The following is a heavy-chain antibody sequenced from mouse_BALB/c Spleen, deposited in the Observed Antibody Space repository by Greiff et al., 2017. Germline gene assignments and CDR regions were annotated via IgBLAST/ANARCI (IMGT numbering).Heavy chain of an antibody. Sequence: QVTLKVSGPGILQPSQTLSLTCSFSGFSLSTYGIGVGWIRPPSGKGLEWLAHIWWNDNKYYNTALKSRLTISKDTSNNKVFLKDASVDTADTATYDCARIPDYWGQGTTVTVSS. CDR1: GFSLSTYGIG. CDR3: ARIPDY. CDR2: IWWNDNK. V-gene: IGHV8-11*01. J-gene: IGHJ2*01.